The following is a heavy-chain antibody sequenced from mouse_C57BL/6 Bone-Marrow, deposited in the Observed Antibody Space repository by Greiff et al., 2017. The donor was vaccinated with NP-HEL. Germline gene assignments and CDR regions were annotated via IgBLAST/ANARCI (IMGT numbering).Heavy chain of an antibody. Sequence: VKVVESGPGLVQPSQSLSITCTVSGFSLTSYGVHWVRQSPGKGLEWLGVIWSGGSTDYNAAFISRLSISKDNSKSQVFFKMNSLQADDTAIYYCARESLHYYGSSYWYFDVWGTGTTVTVSS. D-gene: IGHD1-1*01. J-gene: IGHJ1*03. CDR2: IWSGGST. CDR3: ARESLHYYGSSYWYFDV. V-gene: IGHV2-2*01. CDR1: GFSLTSYG.